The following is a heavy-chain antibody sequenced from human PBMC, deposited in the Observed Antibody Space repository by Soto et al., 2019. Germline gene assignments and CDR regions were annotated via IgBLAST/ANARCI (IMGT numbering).Heavy chain of an antibody. CDR1: GGSISSSSYY. V-gene: IGHV4-39*01. D-gene: IGHD3-16*02. J-gene: IGHJ4*02. CDR2: IYYSGST. CDR3: ARFVLHLGELSLFPSRLDY. Sequence: SETLSLTCTVSGGSISSSSYYWGWIRQPPGKGLEWIGSIYYSGSTYYNPSLKSRVTISVDTSKNQFSLKLSSVTAADTAVYYCARFVLHLGELSLFPSRLDYWGQGTLVTVSS.